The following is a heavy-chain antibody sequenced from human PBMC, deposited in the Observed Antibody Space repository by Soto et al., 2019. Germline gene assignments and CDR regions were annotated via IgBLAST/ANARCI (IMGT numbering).Heavy chain of an antibody. V-gene: IGHV3-53*01. J-gene: IGHJ3*01. Sequence: DVQLVESGRGLIQPGESLRLSCAAFGFTISDKKYVAWVRQAPGKGLEWVSALYDLDGSFYAASVKGRFTTSSDSSKTTVYLQMNDLRPDDTAVYYCATWHEREHAYDVWGQGTTVTVSS. CDR3: ATWHEREHAYDV. CDR1: GFTISDKKY. CDR2: LYDLDGS. D-gene: IGHD1-1*01.